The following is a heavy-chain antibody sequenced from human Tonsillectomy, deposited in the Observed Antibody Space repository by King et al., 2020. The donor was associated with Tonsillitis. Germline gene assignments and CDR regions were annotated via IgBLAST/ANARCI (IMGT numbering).Heavy chain of an antibody. CDR1: GGSISSYY. D-gene: IGHD6-13*01. V-gene: IGHV4-4*07. J-gene: IGHJ6*02. Sequence: VQLQESGPGLVKPSETLSLTCTVSGGSISSYYWSWIRQPAGKGLEWIGRIYSSGRTNYNPSLKSRVTMSVDTSKNPFSLKLSSVTAADTALYYCARDRIAPSYYYYGMDVGGQGTTVTVSS. CDR3: ARDRIAPSYYYYGMDV. CDR2: IYSSGRT.